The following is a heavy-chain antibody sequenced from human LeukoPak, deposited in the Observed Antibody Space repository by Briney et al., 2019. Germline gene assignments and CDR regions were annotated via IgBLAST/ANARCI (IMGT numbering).Heavy chain of an antibody. CDR3: ARDVIVVVTATPGGGMDV. V-gene: IGHV1-69*01. D-gene: IGHD2-21*02. CDR2: IIPIFGTA. Sequence: ASVKVSCKASGGTFSSYAISWVRQAPGQGLEWMGGIIPIFGTANYAQKFQGRVTITADESTSTAYMELSSLRSEDTAVCYCARDVIVVVTATPGGGMDVWGQGTTVTVSS. J-gene: IGHJ6*02. CDR1: GGTFSSYA.